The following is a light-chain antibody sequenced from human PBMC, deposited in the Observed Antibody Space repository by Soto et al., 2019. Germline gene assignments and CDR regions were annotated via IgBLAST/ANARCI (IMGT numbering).Light chain of an antibody. Sequence: EIVVTQSRGTLASSPGDRTTLSFRASQSFNKAYLVCYQVKPGQAPRRLIYGASSRATGIPDRFSGRGFGTDFTLTISRLEPEDFAVYYCQHSGDFRCTFGLGTRWIS. V-gene: IGKV3-20*01. CDR3: QHSGDFRCT. J-gene: IGKJ1*01. CDR1: QSFNKAY. CDR2: GAS.